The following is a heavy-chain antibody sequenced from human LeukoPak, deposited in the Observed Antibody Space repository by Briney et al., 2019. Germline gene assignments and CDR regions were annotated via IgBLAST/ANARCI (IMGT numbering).Heavy chain of an antibody. CDR2: ISYDGSNK. CDR1: GFTFSSYA. CDR3: AREAAAELSNLDI. J-gene: IGHJ3*02. D-gene: IGHD6-13*01. Sequence: PGGSLRLSCAASGFTFSSYAMHWVRQAPGKGLEWVAVISYDGSNKYYADSVKGRFTISRDNSKSTLYLQMNSLRAEDTAVYYCAREAAAELSNLDIWGQGTMVTVSS. V-gene: IGHV3-30-3*01.